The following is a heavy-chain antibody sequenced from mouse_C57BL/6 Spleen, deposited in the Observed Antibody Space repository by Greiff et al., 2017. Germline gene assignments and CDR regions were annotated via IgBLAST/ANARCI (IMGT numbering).Heavy chain of an antibody. Sequence: QVQLQQPGAELVKPGASVKLSCKASGYTFTSYWMHWVKQRPGQGLEWIGMIHPNSGSPNYNEKFKSKATLTAAKSSSTAYMQLSSLTSEDSAVYDCAKGGDYYVYDGETLDYWGQGTTLTVSS. J-gene: IGHJ2*01. D-gene: IGHD2-2*01. V-gene: IGHV1-64*01. CDR2: IHPNSGSP. CDR3: AKGGDYYVYDGETLDY. CDR1: GYTFTSYW.